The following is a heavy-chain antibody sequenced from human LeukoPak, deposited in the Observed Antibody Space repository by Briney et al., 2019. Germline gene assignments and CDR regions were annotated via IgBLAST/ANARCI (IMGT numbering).Heavy chain of an antibody. D-gene: IGHD3/OR15-3a*01. J-gene: IGHJ3*02. CDR2: IIPIFGTA. CDR1: GGTFSSYA. CDR3: ARGLGWEDAFDI. V-gene: IGHV1-69*13. Sequence: SVKVSCKDSGGTFSSYAISWVRQAPGQGLEWMGGIIPIFGTANYAQKFQGRVTITADESTSTAYMELSSLRSEDTAVYYCARGLGWEDAFDIWGQGTMVTVSS.